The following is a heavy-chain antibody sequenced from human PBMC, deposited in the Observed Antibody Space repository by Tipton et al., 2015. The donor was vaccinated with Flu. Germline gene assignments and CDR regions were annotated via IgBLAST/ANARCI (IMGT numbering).Heavy chain of an antibody. CDR1: GSSVNSNNW. CDR3: ARDRWEYASGFDS. J-gene: IGHJ4*02. Sequence: TLSLTCAVSGSSVNSNNWWSWVRQPPGKGLEWIGEVFYSGYTNYNPSLKSRVTISVDTSKNHFSLKLTSVTAADTAIYYCARDRWEYASGFDSWGKGTLVTVSP. D-gene: IGHD1-26*01. V-gene: IGHV4-4*02. CDR2: VFYSGYT.